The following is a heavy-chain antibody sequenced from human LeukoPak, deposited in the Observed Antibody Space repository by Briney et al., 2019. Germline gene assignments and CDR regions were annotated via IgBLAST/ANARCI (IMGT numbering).Heavy chain of an antibody. J-gene: IGHJ3*02. CDR1: GGSISSYY. V-gene: IGHV4-59*01. D-gene: IGHD6-19*01. CDR2: IYYSGST. Sequence: SSETLSLTCTVSGGSISSYYWSWLRQPPGKGLEWIGYIYYSGSTNYNPSLKSRVTISVDTSKNQFSLKLSSVTAADTAVYYCASASTLAVAAPVIWGQGTMVTVSS. CDR3: ASASTLAVAAPVI.